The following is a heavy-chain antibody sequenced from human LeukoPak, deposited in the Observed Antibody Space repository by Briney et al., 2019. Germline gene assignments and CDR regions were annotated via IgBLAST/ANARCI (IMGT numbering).Heavy chain of an antibody. Sequence: GGSLRLSCAASGFTFSSYGMHWVRQAPGKGLEWVAVISYDGSNKYYADSVKGRFTISRDNSKNTLYLQMNSLRAEDTAVYYCAKDLSPPQIIMVRGLISALDYWGQGTLVTVSS. CDR1: GFTFSSYG. V-gene: IGHV3-30*18. CDR3: AKDLSPPQIIMVRGLISALDY. J-gene: IGHJ4*02. CDR2: ISYDGSNK. D-gene: IGHD3-10*01.